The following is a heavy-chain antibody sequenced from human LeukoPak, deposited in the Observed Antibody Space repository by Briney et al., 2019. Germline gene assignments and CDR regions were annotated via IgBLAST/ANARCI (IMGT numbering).Heavy chain of an antibody. V-gene: IGHV1-18*01. Sequence: ASVKVSCKASGYTFTSYGISWVRQAPGQGLEWMGRISAYNGNTNYAQKLQGRVTMTTDTSTSTAYMELRSLRSDDTAVYYCARDSPYYYDSSGYPNPFDYWGQGTLDTVSS. CDR2: ISAYNGNT. CDR3: ARDSPYYYDSSGYPNPFDY. D-gene: IGHD3-22*01. CDR1: GYTFTSYG. J-gene: IGHJ4*02.